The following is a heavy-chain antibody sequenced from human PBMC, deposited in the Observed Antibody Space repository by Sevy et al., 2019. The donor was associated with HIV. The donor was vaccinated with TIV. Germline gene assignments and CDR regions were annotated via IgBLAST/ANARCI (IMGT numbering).Heavy chain of an antibody. J-gene: IGHJ1*01. CDR3: AKANSPSYDFWSGHAEYFQH. CDR2: ISGSGGST. V-gene: IGHV3-23*01. Sequence: GGSLRLSCAASGFTFSSYAMSWVRQAPGKGLEWVSGISGSGGSTYYADSVKGRFTISRDNSKNTLYLQMNSLRAEDTAVYYCAKANSPSYDFWSGHAEYFQHWGQGTLVTVSS. D-gene: IGHD3-3*01. CDR1: GFTFSSYA.